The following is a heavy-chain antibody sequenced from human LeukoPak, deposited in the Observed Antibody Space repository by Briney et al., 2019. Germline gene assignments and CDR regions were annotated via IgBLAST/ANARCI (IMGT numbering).Heavy chain of an antibody. V-gene: IGHV4-4*07. J-gene: IGHJ4*02. D-gene: IGHD6-6*01. CDR3: ARAGFALAPHRGTPFDY. Sequence: SETLSLTCTVSGGSISSYYWSWIRQPAGKGLEWIGRIHTSGSTNYNPSLKSRVTMSVDTSKNQFSLKLSSVTAADTAVYYCARAGFALAPHRGTPFDYWGQGTLVIVSS. CDR2: IHTSGST. CDR1: GGSISSYY.